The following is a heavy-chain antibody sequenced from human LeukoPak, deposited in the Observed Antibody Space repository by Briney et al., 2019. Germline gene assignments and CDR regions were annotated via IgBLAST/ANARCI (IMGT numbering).Heavy chain of an antibody. J-gene: IGHJ6*04. CDR1: GGTFSSYA. CDR2: IVPIVGSG. CDR3: ASGWNLSGMDV. Sequence: SVEVSCKASGGTFSSYAISWVRQAPGQGLEWMGGIVPIVGSGKYAQNFQGRVMITADESTSTGYMELSSLRSDDTAVYYCASGWNLSGMDVWGKGTTVTVSS. V-gene: IGHV1-69*13. D-gene: IGHD1-1*01.